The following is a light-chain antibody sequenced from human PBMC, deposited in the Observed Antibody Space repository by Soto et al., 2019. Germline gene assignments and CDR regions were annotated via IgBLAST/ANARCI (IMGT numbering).Light chain of an antibody. CDR1: SSDVGGYNY. Sequence: QSVLTQPASVSGSPGQSITISCTGTSSDVGGYNYVSWYQQHPGKAPKLMIYDVSNRPSGVSNRLSGSKSGNTVSLTISGLQAEDEADYYCSSYTSSNTLVFGGGTKLTVL. CDR3: SSYTSSNTLV. V-gene: IGLV2-14*01. CDR2: DVS. J-gene: IGLJ3*02.